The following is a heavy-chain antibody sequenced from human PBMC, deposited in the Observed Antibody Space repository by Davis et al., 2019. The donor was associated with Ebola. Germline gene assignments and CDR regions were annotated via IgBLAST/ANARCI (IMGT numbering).Heavy chain of an antibody. CDR1: GFTFTSSA. CDR2: IVVGSGNT. J-gene: IGHJ4*02. V-gene: IGHV1-58*01. CDR3: ARGIAAAAFDY. Sequence: AASVKVSCKASGFTFTSSAVQWVRQARGQRLEWIGWIVVGSGNTNYAQKFQERVTITRDMSTSTAYMELSSLRSEDTAVYYCARGIAAAAFDYWGQGTLVTVSS. D-gene: IGHD6-13*01.